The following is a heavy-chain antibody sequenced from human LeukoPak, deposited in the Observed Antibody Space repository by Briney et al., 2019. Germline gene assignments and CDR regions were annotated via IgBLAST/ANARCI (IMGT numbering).Heavy chain of an antibody. Sequence: SVKVSCKASGGTFSSYAISWVRQAPGQGLEWMGRIIPILGIANYAQKFQGRVTITADKSTSTAYMELSSLRSEDTAVYYCASGPYCGGDCPDAFDIWGQGTMDTVSS. CDR1: GGTFSSYA. V-gene: IGHV1-69*04. D-gene: IGHD2-21*02. CDR3: ASGPYCGGDCPDAFDI. CDR2: IIPILGIA. J-gene: IGHJ3*02.